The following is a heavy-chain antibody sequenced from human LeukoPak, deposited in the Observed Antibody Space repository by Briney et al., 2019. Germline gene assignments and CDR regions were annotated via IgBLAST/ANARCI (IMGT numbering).Heavy chain of an antibody. CDR1: GFTFSNYA. V-gene: IGHV3-23*01. D-gene: IGHD3-16*01. CDR3: ARGRPPPNF. Sequence: GGSLRLSCAASGFTFSNYAMSWVRQAPGKGLEWVSTISTSGASTNYADSVKGRFTISRDNSKNMLFLQTNSLRAEDTALYYWARGRPPPNFGGRGPLVTVS. J-gene: IGHJ4*02. CDR2: ISTSGAST.